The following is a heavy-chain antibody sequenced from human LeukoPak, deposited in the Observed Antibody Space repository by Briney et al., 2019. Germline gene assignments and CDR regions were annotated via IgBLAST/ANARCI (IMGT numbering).Heavy chain of an antibody. J-gene: IGHJ4*02. V-gene: IGHV3-7*01. CDR3: ASGRHDFLH. CDR2: INLDGTEE. Sequence: PGGSLRLSCAASGFAFSTYSMTWVRQAPGKGLEWVATINLDGTEEHYVDSCLKGRFTISRDNAKNSLYLKMTSLRVEDTAVYYCASGRHDFLHWGQGTLVTVSS. CDR1: GFAFSTYS. D-gene: IGHD3/OR15-3a*01.